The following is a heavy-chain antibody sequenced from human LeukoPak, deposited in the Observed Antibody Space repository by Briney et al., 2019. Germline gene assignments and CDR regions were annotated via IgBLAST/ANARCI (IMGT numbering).Heavy chain of an antibody. J-gene: IGHJ3*02. V-gene: IGHV3-33*08. Sequence: GGSLRLSCAASGFTFSGYAMHWVRQAPGRGLEWVALIWYDGRNKYYADSVKGRLTISRDNSKNTLSLQLNSLRDEDTAVYYCARDGGSSGYHDALDIWGQGTMVTVSA. CDR3: ARDGGSSGYHDALDI. CDR1: GFTFSGYA. CDR2: IWYDGRNK. D-gene: IGHD3-22*01.